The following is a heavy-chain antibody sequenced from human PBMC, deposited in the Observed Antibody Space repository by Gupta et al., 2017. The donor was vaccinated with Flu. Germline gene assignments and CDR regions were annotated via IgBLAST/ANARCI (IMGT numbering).Heavy chain of an antibody. V-gene: IGHV4-31*02. J-gene: IGHJ5*02. D-gene: IGHD2-15*01. Sequence: RQRPEKGLEWIGHIFYSGSTYYSPSLKSRVTMSVDTSKNQFSLKLNSVTAADTAVYYCARGYCSGGTCYSGGHNWFDPWGQGTLITVSS. CDR2: IFYSGST. CDR3: ARGYCSGGTCYSGGHNWFDP.